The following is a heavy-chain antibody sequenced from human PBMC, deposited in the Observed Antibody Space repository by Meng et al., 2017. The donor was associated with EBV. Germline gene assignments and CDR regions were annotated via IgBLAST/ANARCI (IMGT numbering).Heavy chain of an antibody. J-gene: IGHJ4*02. Sequence: QVQLVQCGAEVNKPGASVKVSCKASGYTFTGYYMHWVRQAPGQGLEWMGRINPNSGGTNYAQKFQGRVTMTRDTSISTAYMELSRLRSDDTAVYYCARSRSSPDVPLDYWGQGTLVTVSS. CDR1: GYTFTGYY. D-gene: IGHD6-19*01. CDR3: ARSRSSPDVPLDY. V-gene: IGHV1-2*06. CDR2: INPNSGGT.